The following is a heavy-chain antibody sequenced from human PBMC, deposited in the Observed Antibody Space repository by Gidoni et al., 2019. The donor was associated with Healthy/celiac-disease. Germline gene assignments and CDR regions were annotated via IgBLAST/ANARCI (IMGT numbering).Heavy chain of an antibody. CDR2: IYSGGST. Sequence: EVQLVESGGGLIQPGGSLRLSCAASGFTVSSNYMSWVRQAPGKGLEWVSVIYSGGSTYYADSVKVRFTISRDNSKNTLYLQMNSLRAEDTAVYYCARAGGAYLYYFDYWGQGTLVTVSS. D-gene: IGHD1-26*01. J-gene: IGHJ4*02. CDR3: ARAGGAYLYYFDY. CDR1: GFTVSSNY. V-gene: IGHV3-53*01.